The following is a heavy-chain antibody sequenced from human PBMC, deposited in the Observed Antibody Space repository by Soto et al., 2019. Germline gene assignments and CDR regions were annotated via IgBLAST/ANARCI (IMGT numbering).Heavy chain of an antibody. D-gene: IGHD6-13*01. CDR1: GFTFSTYG. V-gene: IGHV3-30*18. Sequence: GGSLRLSCAASGFTFSTYGMHWFRQAPGKGLEWGAAMSYDGTKQYYVDSVKGRFTISRYNSRNTLFLQLNSLRDEDTAVYYCAKEYGSTWIDHWGQGTPVTVSS. J-gene: IGHJ4*02. CDR2: MSYDGTKQ. CDR3: AKEYGSTWIDH.